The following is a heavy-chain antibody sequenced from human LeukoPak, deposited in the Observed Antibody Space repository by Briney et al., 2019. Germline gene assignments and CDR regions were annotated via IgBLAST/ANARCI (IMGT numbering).Heavy chain of an antibody. CDR3: AKVTGCSSTSCYNDYYYYYGMDV. J-gene: IGHJ6*02. D-gene: IGHD2-2*02. CDR2: ISWNSGSI. V-gene: IGHV3-9*01. Sequence: GGSLRLSCAASGFTFDDYAMHWVRHAPGKGLEWVSGISWNSGSIGYADSVKGRFTISRDNAKNSLYLQMNSLRAEDTALYYCAKVTGCSSTSCYNDYYYYYGMDVWGQGTTVTVSS. CDR1: GFTFDDYA.